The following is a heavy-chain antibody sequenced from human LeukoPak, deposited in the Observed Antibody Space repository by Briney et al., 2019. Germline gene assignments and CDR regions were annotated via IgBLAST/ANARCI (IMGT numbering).Heavy chain of an antibody. CDR1: GGTLSSYA. CDR3: AREGDTAMGPFDY. J-gene: IGHJ4*02. D-gene: IGHD5-18*01. V-gene: IGHV1-69*13. Sequence: ASVKVSCKASGGTLSSYAISWVRQAPGQGLEWMGGIIPIFGTANYAQKFQGRVTITADESTSTAYMELSSLRSEDTAVYYCAREGDTAMGPFDYWGQGTLVTVSS. CDR2: IIPIFGTA.